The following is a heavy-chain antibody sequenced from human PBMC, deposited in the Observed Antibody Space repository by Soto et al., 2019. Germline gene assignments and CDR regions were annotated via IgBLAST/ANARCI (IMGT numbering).Heavy chain of an antibody. D-gene: IGHD3-3*01. CDR1: GFSFSNYG. J-gene: IGHJ4*02. V-gene: IGHV3-30*03. CDR3: ASFDFWSGYYRGY. CDR2: ISHDGNSH. Sequence: QVHLVESGGGVVQPGRSLRLSCEGSGFSFSNYGIHWVRQAPGKGLEWVAVISHDGNSHHLADSVRGRFTISRDNSKNTLYLQMNSLRAEDTALYYCASFDFWSGYYRGYWGQGTLVTVSS.